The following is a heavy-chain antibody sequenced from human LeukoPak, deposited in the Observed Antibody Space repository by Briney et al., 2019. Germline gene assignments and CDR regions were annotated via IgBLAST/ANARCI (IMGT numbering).Heavy chain of an antibody. J-gene: IGHJ3*02. CDR3: ARNHLGLGI. D-gene: IGHD7-27*01. CDR2: MNPNSGHT. Sequence: GASVTVSCKASGYTFTTYDIIWLRQAAGQGLEWMGWMNPNSGHTVYAQNFHGRVTLTRDTSINTAYMELTSLRSEDTAFYYCARNHLGLGIWGQGTMVTVSS. V-gene: IGHV1-8*03. CDR1: GYTFTTYD.